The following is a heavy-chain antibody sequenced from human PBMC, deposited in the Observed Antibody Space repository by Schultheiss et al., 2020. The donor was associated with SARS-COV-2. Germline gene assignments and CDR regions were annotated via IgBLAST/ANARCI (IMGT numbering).Heavy chain of an antibody. Sequence: SVKVSCKASGGTFSTYAISWVRQAPGQGLEWMGGIIPIFGTANYAQKFQGRVTITADESTSTAYMELSSLRSEDTAVYYCASGVWYSGSYGVWFDPWGQGTLVTVSS. V-gene: IGHV1-69*13. CDR2: IIPIFGTA. D-gene: IGHD1-26*01. J-gene: IGHJ5*02. CDR1: GGTFSTYA. CDR3: ASGVWYSGSYGVWFDP.